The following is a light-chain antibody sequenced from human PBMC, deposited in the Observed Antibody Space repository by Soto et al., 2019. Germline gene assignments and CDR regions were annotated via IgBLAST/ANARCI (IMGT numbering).Light chain of an antibody. CDR1: QNIGNF. CDR2: DTS. J-gene: IGKJ5*01. CDR3: QQRRDWPIT. V-gene: IGKV3-11*01. Sequence: EYVLTQSPATLSLSPGERATLSCRASQNIGNFLAWYQQRPGQAPRLLIYDTSNRATGIPARFSGSGSGTEFTLTISSLEPEDFAVYYCQQRRDWPITFGQGTRLDIK.